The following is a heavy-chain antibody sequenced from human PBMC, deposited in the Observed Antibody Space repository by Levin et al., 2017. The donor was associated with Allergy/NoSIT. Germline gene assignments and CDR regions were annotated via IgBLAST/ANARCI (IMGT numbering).Heavy chain of an antibody. J-gene: IGHJ5*02. D-gene: IGHD2-2*01. V-gene: IGHV4-34*01. CDR2: ITHSGST. Sequence: SQTLSLTCAIYGGSFRGYYWSWIRQPPGKGLEWVGEITHSGSTNYNPSLKSRVTISIDTSKNKFSLKLRSVTAADTAVYYCASLGRHYCSNPSCYWLPSWFDPWGQGALVTVSS. CDR1: GGSFRGYY. CDR3: ASLGRHYCSNPSCYWLPSWFDP.